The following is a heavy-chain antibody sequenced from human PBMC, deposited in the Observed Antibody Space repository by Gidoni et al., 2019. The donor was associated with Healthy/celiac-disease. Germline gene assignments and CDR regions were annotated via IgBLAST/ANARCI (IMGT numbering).Heavy chain of an antibody. Sequence: QVQLVESGGGLVKPGGSLRLSCAASGLTFSDYYMSWIRQAPGQGLEWVSYISSSGSTIYYADSVKGRFTISRDNAKNSLYLQMNSLRAEDTAVYYCARKEVLRYFDWLEPFDYWGQGTLVTVSS. J-gene: IGHJ4*02. CDR2: ISSSGSTI. CDR1: GLTFSDYY. D-gene: IGHD3-9*01. CDR3: ARKEVLRYFDWLEPFDY. V-gene: IGHV3-11*01.